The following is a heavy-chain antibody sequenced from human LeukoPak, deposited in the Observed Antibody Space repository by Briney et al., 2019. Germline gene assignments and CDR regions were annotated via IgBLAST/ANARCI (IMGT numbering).Heavy chain of an antibody. CDR3: ARDWDSGSYYEGY. J-gene: IGHJ4*02. Sequence: ASVKVSCKASGYTFTGYYVHWVRQAPGQGLEWMGWINPNSAGTNYAQKFQGRVTMTRDTSISTAYMELSRLRSDDTAVYYCARDWDSGSYYEGYWGQGTLVTVSS. CDR2: INPNSAGT. V-gene: IGHV1-2*02. CDR1: GYTFTGYY. D-gene: IGHD1-26*01.